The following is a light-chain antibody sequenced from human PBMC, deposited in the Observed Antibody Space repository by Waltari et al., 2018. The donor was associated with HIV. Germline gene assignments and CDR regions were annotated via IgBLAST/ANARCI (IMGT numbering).Light chain of an antibody. V-gene: IGLV1-44*01. CDR2: SNN. CDR1: GSNIGRNT. Sequence: QSVLTQQPSASGTPGQRVTISCSGRGSNIGRNTLNWYQQLPGTAPKLLIYSNNQRPSRVPDRFSGSKSGTSASLAISGLQSDDETTYYCATWDGSLNGPVFGGGTKLTVL. J-gene: IGLJ2*01. CDR3: ATWDGSLNGPV.